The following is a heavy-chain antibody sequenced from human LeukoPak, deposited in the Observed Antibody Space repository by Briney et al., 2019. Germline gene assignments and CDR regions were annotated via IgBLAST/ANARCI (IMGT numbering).Heavy chain of an antibody. CDR3: AKEVGWFNAFDV. Sequence: GGSLRLSCAASGFTFSNYAMNWVRQAPGKGLEWVTAISSVGHTNKSADSVKGRFTISRDNSKNTLYLQMHSLREDDTAVYYCAKEVGWFNAFDVWGQGTMVTVSS. D-gene: IGHD3-10*01. CDR2: ISSVGHTN. J-gene: IGHJ3*01. CDR1: GFTFSNYA. V-gene: IGHV3-30*18.